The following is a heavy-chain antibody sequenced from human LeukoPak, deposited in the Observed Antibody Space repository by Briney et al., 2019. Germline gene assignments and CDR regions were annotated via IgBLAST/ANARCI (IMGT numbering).Heavy chain of an antibody. Sequence: GGSLRLSCAASGLTISRYWMSWVRQAPGKGLEWVALIWYDGSSEYYADSVKGRFTISRDNSKNTLYLQMNSLRAEDTAVYYCARDHTSDDYLWGSYRHGDYFDYWGQGSLVTVSS. V-gene: IGHV3-33*07. CDR1: GLTISRYW. J-gene: IGHJ4*02. CDR2: IWYDGSSE. D-gene: IGHD3-16*02. CDR3: ARDHTSDDYLWGSYRHGDYFDY.